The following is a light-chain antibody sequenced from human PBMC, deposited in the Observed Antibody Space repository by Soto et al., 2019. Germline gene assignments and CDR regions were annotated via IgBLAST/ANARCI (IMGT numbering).Light chain of an antibody. CDR3: QQYYSTPQT. CDR1: QSVLYTPNAKNY. V-gene: IGKV4-1*01. J-gene: IGKJ1*01. Sequence: IVMTQPPEYLTGSLGERATFNFDCFQSVLYTPNAKNYLAWYQQKPGQPPRLLIYWASYREPGVPDRFSGSGSGTDFTLTISSLQAEDVAVYYCQQYYSTPQTFGQGTKVDIK. CDR2: WAS.